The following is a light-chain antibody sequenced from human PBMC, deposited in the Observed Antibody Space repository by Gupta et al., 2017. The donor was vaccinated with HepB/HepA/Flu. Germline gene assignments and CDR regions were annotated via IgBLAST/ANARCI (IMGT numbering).Light chain of an antibody. V-gene: IGKV3-20*01. J-gene: IGKJ1*01. CDR2: LAS. CDR1: QSVSSSY. CDR3: QQYGSSPLT. Sequence: IVLTPSPGTLSVSPVERATLSCRASQSVSSSYLAWYQQKPGQAPRLLMYLASRRAIGIPDRFSGSGSGTDFTLTISRLEPEDFAVYYCQQYGSSPLTFGQGTKVEIK.